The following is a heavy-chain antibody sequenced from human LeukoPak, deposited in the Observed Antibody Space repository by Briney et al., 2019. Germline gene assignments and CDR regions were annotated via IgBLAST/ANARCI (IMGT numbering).Heavy chain of an antibody. CDR1: GFRFSGFW. V-gene: IGHV3-7*01. D-gene: IGHD1-26*01. CDR3: AREVDRSFGY. CDR2: INQESSEK. J-gene: IGHJ4*02. Sequence: PGGSLRLSCAASGFRFSGFWMSWVRQAPGKGPEWVANINQESSEKYYVVSVRGRFTISRDNAKNSLSLQMNSLRVEDTAVYYCAREVDRSFGYWGQGNVVTVSS.